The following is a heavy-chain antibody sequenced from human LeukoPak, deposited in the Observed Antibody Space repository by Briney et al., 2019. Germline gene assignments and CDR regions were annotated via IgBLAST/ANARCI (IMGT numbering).Heavy chain of an antibody. D-gene: IGHD3-22*01. CDR1: GGSISSSSYY. CDR3: AREERSSGKPIY. Sequence: PSETLSLTCTVSGGSISSSSYYWGWIRQPPGKGLEWIGSIYYSGSTYYNPSLKSRVTISVDTSKNQFSLKLSSVTAADTAVYYCAREERSSGKPIYWGQGTLVTVSS. V-gene: IGHV4-39*07. J-gene: IGHJ4*02. CDR2: IYYSGST.